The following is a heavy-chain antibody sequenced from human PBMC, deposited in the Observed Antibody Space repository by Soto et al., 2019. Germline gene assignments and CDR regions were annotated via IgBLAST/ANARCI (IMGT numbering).Heavy chain of an antibody. D-gene: IGHD5-18*01. Sequence: QVQLVQSGGEVKKPGCSVKVSCKASGCTFSSYAISWVRQAPGQGLEWMGGINPIFGTANYAQKLQGRVTITGDESTSTDHMEVRSLGSEDTAVYYCERDGKGDTAMFAPRDHNSYGMGFWGQGTTVTGSS. CDR1: GCTFSSYA. CDR3: ERDGKGDTAMFAPRDHNSYGMGF. CDR2: INPIFGTA. V-gene: IGHV1-69*01. J-gene: IGHJ6*02.